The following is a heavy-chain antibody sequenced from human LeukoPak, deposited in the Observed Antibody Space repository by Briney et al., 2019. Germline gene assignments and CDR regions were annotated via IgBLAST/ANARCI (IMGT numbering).Heavy chain of an antibody. J-gene: IGHJ4*02. CDR2: IYPGDSDT. D-gene: IGHD2-8*01. Sequence: GESLKISCKGSGYSFTNYWIGWVRQMPGKGLEWRGIIYPGDSDTRYSPSFQGQVTISADKSTSTAYLQWSSLKASDTAMYNCARRYCTNGVCRYFDSWGQGTLVTVSS. V-gene: IGHV5-51*01. CDR3: ARRYCTNGVCRYFDS. CDR1: GYSFTNYW.